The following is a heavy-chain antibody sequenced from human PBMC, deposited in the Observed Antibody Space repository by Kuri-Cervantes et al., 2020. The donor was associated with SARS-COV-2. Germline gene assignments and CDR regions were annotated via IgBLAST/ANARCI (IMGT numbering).Heavy chain of an antibody. D-gene: IGHD3-9*01. CDR2: IIPTFGTA. V-gene: IGHV1-69*05. Sequence: SVKVSCKASGYTFTSYSISWVRQAPGQGLEWMGGIIPTFGTANYAQKFQGRVTITTDESTSTAYMELSSLRSEDTAVYYCARANYDILTGYYFEFDYWGQGTLVTVSS. CDR3: ARANYDILTGYYFEFDY. J-gene: IGHJ4*02. CDR1: GYTFTSYS.